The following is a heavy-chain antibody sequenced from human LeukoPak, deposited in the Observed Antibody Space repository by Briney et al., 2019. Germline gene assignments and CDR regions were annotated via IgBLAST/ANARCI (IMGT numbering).Heavy chain of an antibody. D-gene: IGHD2-15*01. J-gene: IGHJ4*02. CDR2: ISFDGGKI. V-gene: IGHV3-30*04. Sequence: PGGSLRLSCTASAFPFSNYAMNWVRQTPGKGLEWVALISFDGGKIYYADSMKGRFTISRDNSKNTLFLQMNSLTVEDTAVYYCARDPAKGAATYFDYWGRGTLVTVSS. CDR3: ARDPAKGAATYFDY. CDR1: AFPFSNYA.